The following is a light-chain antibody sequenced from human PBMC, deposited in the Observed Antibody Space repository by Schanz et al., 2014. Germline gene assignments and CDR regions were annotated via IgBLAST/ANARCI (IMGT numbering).Light chain of an antibody. J-gene: IGLJ2*01. CDR2: EVS. CDR1: SSDVGGYNY. Sequence: QSALTQPPSASGSPGQSVTISCTGTSSDVGGYNYVSWYQQHPGKAPKLIIYEVSQWPSGVSDRFSGSKSGNTASLTISGLQAEDEADYYCCSHSNSDTPVVFGGGTKLTVL. V-gene: IGLV2-8*01. CDR3: CSHSNSDTPVV.